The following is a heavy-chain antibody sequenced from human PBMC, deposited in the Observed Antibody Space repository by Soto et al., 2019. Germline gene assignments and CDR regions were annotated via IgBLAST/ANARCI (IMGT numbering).Heavy chain of an antibody. V-gene: IGHV3-74*01. Sequence: GGSLRLSCAASGFTFSSYWMHWVRQAPGKGLVWASRINSDGSSTSYADSVKGRFTISRDNAKNTLYLQMNSLRAEDTAVYYCARDPRYCSGGNCYSSYYYYYLDVWGIGTKVTVSS. D-gene: IGHD2-15*01. CDR1: GFTFSSYW. CDR2: INSDGSST. J-gene: IGHJ6*03. CDR3: ARDPRYCSGGNCYSSYYYYYLDV.